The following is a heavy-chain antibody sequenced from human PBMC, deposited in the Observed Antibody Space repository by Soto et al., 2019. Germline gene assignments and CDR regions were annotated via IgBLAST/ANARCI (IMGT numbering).Heavy chain of an antibody. CDR2: IFWNDDK. J-gene: IGHJ1*01. D-gene: IGHD4-17*01. V-gene: IGHV2-5*01. CDR3: AHGQVTVTRAFQN. Sequence: SGPTLVNPTQTLTLTCTFSGFSLSTTSTTEVGVGWIRQPPGKALEWLALIFWNDDKRYSSTLKSRLTITKDTSKNQVVLTMTDVDPEDTATYFCAHGQVTVTRAFQNWGPGTLVTV. CDR1: GFSLSTTSTTEVG.